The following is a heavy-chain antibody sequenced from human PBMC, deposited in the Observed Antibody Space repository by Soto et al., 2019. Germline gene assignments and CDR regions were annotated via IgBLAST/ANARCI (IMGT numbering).Heavy chain of an antibody. Sequence: SETLSLTCTVSGGSISSGDYYWSWIRQPPGKGLEWIGYIYYSGSTYYNPSLKSRVTISVDTSKNQFSLKLSSVTAADTAVYYCARVYVWNCISTRCPFDYWGQGTLVTVSS. J-gene: IGHJ4*02. V-gene: IGHV4-30-4*01. CDR1: GGSISSGDYY. CDR3: ARVYVWNCISTRCPFDY. D-gene: IGHD2-2*01. CDR2: IYYSGST.